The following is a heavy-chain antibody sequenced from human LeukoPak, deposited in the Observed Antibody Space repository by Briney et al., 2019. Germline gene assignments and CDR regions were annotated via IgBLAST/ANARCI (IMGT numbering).Heavy chain of an antibody. V-gene: IGHV3-7*03. Sequence: GGSLRLSCAASGFTFTTYWMTWVRQAPGKGLEWVANINQDGTEKYYVDSVKGRFTISRDNAKNSLYLQMNSLRAEDTAVYYCAKGLRGYRYYYYMDVWGKGTTVTISS. J-gene: IGHJ6*03. CDR2: INQDGTEK. CDR3: AKGLRGYRYYYYMDV. D-gene: IGHD6-13*01. CDR1: GFTFTTYW.